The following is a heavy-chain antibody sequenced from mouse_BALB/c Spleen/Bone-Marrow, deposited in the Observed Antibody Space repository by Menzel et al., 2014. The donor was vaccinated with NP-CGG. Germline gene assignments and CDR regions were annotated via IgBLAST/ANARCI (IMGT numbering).Heavy chain of an antibody. D-gene: IGHD1-1*01. V-gene: IGHV4-1*02. J-gene: IGHJ2*01. CDR1: GFDFSRYW. CDR3: ARQGYYGSSDY. CDR2: VNPDSSTI. Sequence: DVKLQESGGGLVQPGGSLKLSCAASGFDFSRYWMSWVRQAPGKGLEWIGEVNPDSSTINYTPSLKDKFIISRDNAKNTLYLQMSKVRSEDTALYYCARQGYYGSSDYWGQGTTLTVSS.